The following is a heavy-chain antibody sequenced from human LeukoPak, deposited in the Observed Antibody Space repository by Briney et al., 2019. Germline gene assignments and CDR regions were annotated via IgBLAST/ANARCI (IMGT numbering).Heavy chain of an antibody. Sequence: SETLSLTCTVSGGSISSGGYYWSWIRQHPGKGLEWIGYIYYSGSTYYNPSLKSRVTISVDTSKNQFSLKLSSVTAADTAVYYCAREDTVTTDAFDIWGQGTMATVSS. J-gene: IGHJ3*02. CDR1: GGSISSGGYY. CDR2: IYYSGST. D-gene: IGHD4-17*01. CDR3: AREDTVTTDAFDI. V-gene: IGHV4-31*03.